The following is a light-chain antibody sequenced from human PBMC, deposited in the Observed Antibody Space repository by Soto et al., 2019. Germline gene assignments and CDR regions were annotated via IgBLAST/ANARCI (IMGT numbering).Light chain of an antibody. CDR3: SSFTSTSTQV. V-gene: IGLV2-14*01. CDR1: SSDVGGYKY. J-gene: IGLJ3*02. CDR2: EVN. Sequence: QSALTQPASVSGSPGQSITISCTGTSSDVGGYKYVSWYQQHPDKAPKLIIYEVNKRPSGVSNRFSGSKSANTASLTISGLQADDEADYYCSSFTSTSTQVFGGGTKVTVL.